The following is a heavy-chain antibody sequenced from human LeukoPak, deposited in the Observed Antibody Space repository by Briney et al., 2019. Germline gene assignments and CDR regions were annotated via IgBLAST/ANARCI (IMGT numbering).Heavy chain of an antibody. CDR2: IYYSGST. CDR3: ARTYGDRKTDYCYYYMDV. J-gene: IGHJ6*03. D-gene: IGHD4-17*01. V-gene: IGHV4-59*01. CDR1: GGSISSYY. Sequence: SETLSLTCTVSGGSISSYYWSWIRQPPGKGLEWIGYIYYSGSTNYNPSLKSRVTISVDTSKNQFSLKLSSVTAADTAVYYCARTYGDRKTDYCYYYMDVWGKGTTVTVSS.